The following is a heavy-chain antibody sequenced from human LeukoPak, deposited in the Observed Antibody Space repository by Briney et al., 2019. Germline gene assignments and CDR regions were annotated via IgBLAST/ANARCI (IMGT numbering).Heavy chain of an antibody. V-gene: IGHV4-38-2*02. J-gene: IGHJ4*02. CDR3: ARSLSSYGYRYFDY. CDR1: GYSISSGYY. D-gene: IGHD5-18*01. Sequence: SETLSLTCTVSGYSISSGYYWGWIRQPPGKGLEWIGSIYHSGSTYYNPSLKSRVTISVDTSKNQFSLKLSSVTAADTAVYYCARSLSSYGYRYFDYWGQGTLVTVSS. CDR2: IYHSGST.